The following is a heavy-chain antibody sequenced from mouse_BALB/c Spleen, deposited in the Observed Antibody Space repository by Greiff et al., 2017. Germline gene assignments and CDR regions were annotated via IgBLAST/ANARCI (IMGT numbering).Heavy chain of an antibody. CDR2: IDHENGDT. CDR1: GFNIKDYY. CDR3: NPEAMDY. J-gene: IGHJ4*01. Sequence: EVQLQQSGAELVRSGASVKLSCTASGFNIKDYYMHWVKQRPEQGLEWIGWIDHENGDTEYAPKFQGKATMTADTSSNTAYLQLSSLTSEDTAVYYCNPEAMDYWGQGTSVTVSS. V-gene: IGHV14-4*02.